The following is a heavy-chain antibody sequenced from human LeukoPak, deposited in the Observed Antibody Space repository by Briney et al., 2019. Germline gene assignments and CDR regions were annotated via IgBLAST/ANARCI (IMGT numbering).Heavy chain of an antibody. V-gene: IGHV4-61*02. D-gene: IGHD3-16*01. Sequence: SQTLSLTCTVSGGSISSGSYYWSWIRQPAGKGLEWIGRIYTSGSTNYNPSLKSRVTISVDTSKNQFSLKLSSVTAADTAVYYCARAQMGGFGDFDYWGQGTLVTVSS. J-gene: IGHJ4*02. CDR1: GGSISSGSYY. CDR3: ARAQMGGFGDFDY. CDR2: IYTSGST.